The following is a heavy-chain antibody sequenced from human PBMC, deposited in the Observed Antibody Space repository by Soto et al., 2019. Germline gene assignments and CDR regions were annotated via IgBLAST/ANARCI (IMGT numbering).Heavy chain of an antibody. D-gene: IGHD2-15*01. CDR3: AREPRTRYCSGGSCYRPTFDP. J-gene: IGHJ5*02. CDR1: GGSFSGYY. V-gene: IGHV4-34*01. Sequence: SETLSLTCAVYGGSFSGYYWSWIRQPPGKGLEWIGEINHSGSTNYNPSLKSRVTISVDTSKNQFSLKLSSVTAADTAVYYCAREPRTRYCSGGSCYRPTFDPWGQGTLVTVSS. CDR2: INHSGST.